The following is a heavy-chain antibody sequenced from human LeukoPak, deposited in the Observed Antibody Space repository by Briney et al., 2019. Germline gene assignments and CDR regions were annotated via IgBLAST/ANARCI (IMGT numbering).Heavy chain of an antibody. CDR3: YQVVPAAIPPSSGMDV. V-gene: IGHV1-2*02. CDR1: GYTFTGYD. D-gene: IGHD2-2*01. J-gene: IGHJ6*02. CDR2: INPNSGGT. Sequence: ASVKVSCKASGYTFTGYDMHWVRQAPGQGLEWMGWINPNSGGTNYAQKFQGRVTMTRDTSISTAYMELSRLRSDDTAVYYCYQVVPAAIPPSSGMDVWGQGTTVTVSS.